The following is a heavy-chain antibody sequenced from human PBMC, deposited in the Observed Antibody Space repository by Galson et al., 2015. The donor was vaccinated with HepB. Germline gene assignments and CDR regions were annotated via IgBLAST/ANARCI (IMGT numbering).Heavy chain of an antibody. V-gene: IGHV3-23*01. D-gene: IGHD3-22*01. CDR2: ISGSGGST. CDR3: ATLHTIYDSSGYYSAYYFDY. Sequence: SLRLSCAASGFTFSSYAMSWVRQAPGKGLEWVSAISGSGGSTYYADSVKGRFTISRDNSKNTLYLQMNSLRAEDTAVYYCATLHTIYDSSGYYSAYYFDYWGQGTLVTVSS. CDR1: GFTFSSYA. J-gene: IGHJ4*02.